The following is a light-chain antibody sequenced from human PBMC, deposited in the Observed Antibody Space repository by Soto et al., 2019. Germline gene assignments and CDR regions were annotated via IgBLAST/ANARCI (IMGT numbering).Light chain of an antibody. J-gene: IGKJ5*01. CDR2: DAS. Sequence: VLTQSPGTLSLSPGGSATLSCRASQNINNNYLAWYQHKPGQAPRLLMYDASLRATGVPDRFSRSGSGTDFTLTITRLEPDDSAVYYCQQHGISHITFGQGTRLEIK. CDR1: QNINNNY. V-gene: IGKV3-20*01. CDR3: QQHGISHIT.